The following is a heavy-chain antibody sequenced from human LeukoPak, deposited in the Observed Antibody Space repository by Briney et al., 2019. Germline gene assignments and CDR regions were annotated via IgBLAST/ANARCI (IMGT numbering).Heavy chain of an antibody. CDR3: ARERTHYDFWSGYFDY. CDR1: GGSTSSYY. D-gene: IGHD3-3*01. Sequence: SETLSLTRTVSGGSTSSYYWSWIRQPPGKGLEWIGYIYYSGSTNYNPSLKSRVTISVDTSKNQFSLKLSSVTAADTAVYYCARERTHYDFWSGYFDYWGQGTLVTVSS. CDR2: IYYSGST. J-gene: IGHJ4*02. V-gene: IGHV4-59*01.